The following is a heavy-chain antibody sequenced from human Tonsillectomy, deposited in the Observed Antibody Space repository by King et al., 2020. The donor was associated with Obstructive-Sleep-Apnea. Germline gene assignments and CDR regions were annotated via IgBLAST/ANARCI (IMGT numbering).Heavy chain of an antibody. CDR1: GFTFDDYA. D-gene: IGHD2-8*01. CDR2: ISWDRGSI. CDR3: AKGLSGRWLGGYCSNGNCCLGY. Sequence: EVQLVESGGGLVQPGRSLRLSCAASGFTFDDYAMHWVRQAPGKGLEWVSGISWDRGSIGYADSVKGRFTISRDNAKKSLYLQMNSLRAEDTALYYCAKGLSGRWLGGYCSNGNCCLGYWGQGTLVTVSS. V-gene: IGHV3-9*01. J-gene: IGHJ4*02.